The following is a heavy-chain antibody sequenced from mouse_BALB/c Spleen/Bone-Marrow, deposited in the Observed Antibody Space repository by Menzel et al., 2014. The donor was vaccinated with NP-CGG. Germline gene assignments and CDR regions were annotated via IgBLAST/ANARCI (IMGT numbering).Heavy chain of an antibody. CDR1: GYAFTNYN. CDR2: IDPYSGGT. J-gene: IGHJ2*01. V-gene: IGHV1S135*01. CDR3: SRGVLAYFDY. Sequence: EVQLQESGPELVKPGASVKVSCKASGYAFTNYNMNWVKQSHGKSLEWIGYIDPYSGGTNYNQKFRGKATLTVDESSSTAYMHLNSLTSEDSAVYYCSRGVLAYFDYWGQGTTLTVSS. D-gene: IGHD2-14*01.